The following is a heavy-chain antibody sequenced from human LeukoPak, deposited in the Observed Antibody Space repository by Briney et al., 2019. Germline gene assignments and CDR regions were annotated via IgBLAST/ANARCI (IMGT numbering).Heavy chain of an antibody. CDR3: AIEAKYCSSTSCYTVGFDY. CDR1: GFTFSTYA. D-gene: IGHD2-2*02. V-gene: IGHV3-23*01. CDR2: ISASGTST. Sequence: PGGSLRLSCAASGFTFSTYAMSWVRQAPGKGLEWVSAISASGTSTYYADSVKGRFTISRDNSKNTLYLQMNSLRAEDTAVYYCAIEAKYCSSTSCYTVGFDYWGQGTLVTVSS. J-gene: IGHJ4*02.